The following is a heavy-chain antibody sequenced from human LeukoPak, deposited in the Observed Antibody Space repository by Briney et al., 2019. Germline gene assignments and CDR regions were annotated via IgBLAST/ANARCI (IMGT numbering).Heavy chain of an antibody. CDR2: IIPIFGTA. Sequence: GSSVKVSCKASGGTFSSYAISWVRQAPGQGLEWMGGIIPIFGTANYAQKFQGRVTITADKSTSTAYMELSSLRSEDTAVYYCARSALGVPYFDYWGQGTLVTVSS. CDR3: ARSALGVPYFDY. J-gene: IGHJ4*02. D-gene: IGHD3-16*01. CDR1: GGTFSSYA. V-gene: IGHV1-69*06.